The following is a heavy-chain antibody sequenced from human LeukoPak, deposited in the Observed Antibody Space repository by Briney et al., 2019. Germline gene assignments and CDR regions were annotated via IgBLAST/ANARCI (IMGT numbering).Heavy chain of an antibody. J-gene: IGHJ4*02. CDR2: MNPNSGNT. Sequence: GASVKVSCKASGYTFTSYDINWVRQATGQGLEWMGWMNPNSGNTGYAQKFQGRVTITRNTSISTAYMELSSLRSEDTAVYYCARDVVGATDYFDYWGQGTLVTVSS. CDR3: ARDVVGATDYFDY. CDR1: GYTFTSYD. V-gene: IGHV1-8*03. D-gene: IGHD1-26*01.